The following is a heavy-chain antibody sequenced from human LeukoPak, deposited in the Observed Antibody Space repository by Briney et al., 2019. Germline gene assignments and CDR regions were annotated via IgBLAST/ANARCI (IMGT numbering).Heavy chain of an antibody. D-gene: IGHD2-21*01. V-gene: IGHV4-30-2*01. CDR1: GGSISSGGYY. CDR2: IYHSGST. J-gene: IGHJ4*02. Sequence: PSQTLSLTCTVSGGSISSGGYYWSWIRQPPGKGLEWIGYIYHSGSTYYNPSLKSRVTISVDRSKNQFSLKLSSVTAADTAVYYCARDVRVYCGGDCYHDYFDYWGQGTLVTVSS. CDR3: ARDVRVYCGGDCYHDYFDY.